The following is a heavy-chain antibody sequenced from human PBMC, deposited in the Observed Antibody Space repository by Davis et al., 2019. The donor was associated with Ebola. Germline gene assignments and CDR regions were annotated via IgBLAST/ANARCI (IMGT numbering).Heavy chain of an antibody. CDR2: ISYDGSNK. D-gene: IGHD3-3*01. J-gene: IGHJ5*02. CDR1: GFTFSSYG. CDR3: AKDYVNYDFWSGYYRVRGSWFDP. Sequence: GESLKISCAASGFTFSSYGMHWVRQAPGKGLEWVAVISYDGSNKYYADSVKGRFTISRDNSKNTLYLQMNSLRAEDTAVYYCAKDYVNYDFWSGYYRVRGSWFDPWGQGTLVTVSS. V-gene: IGHV3-30*18.